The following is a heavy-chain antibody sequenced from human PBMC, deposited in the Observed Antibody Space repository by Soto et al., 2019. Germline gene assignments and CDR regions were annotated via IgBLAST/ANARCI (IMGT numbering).Heavy chain of an antibody. D-gene: IGHD3-10*01. V-gene: IGHV2-5*01. CDR1: GFSLSTSGVG. CDR2: IYWNDDK. Sequence: QITLKESGPTLVKPTQTLTLTCTFSGFSLSTSGVGVGWIRQPPGKALEWLALIYWNDDKRYSPSLKSRLTITKDTSKNQVVLTMTNMDPVDTATYYCAHRRGGGGSGSLWVYYFDYWGQGTLVTVSS. J-gene: IGHJ4*02. CDR3: AHRRGGGGSGSLWVYYFDY.